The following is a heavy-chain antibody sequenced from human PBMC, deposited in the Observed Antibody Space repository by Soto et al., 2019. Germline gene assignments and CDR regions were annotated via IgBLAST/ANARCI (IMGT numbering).Heavy chain of an antibody. Sequence: QVQLVQSGAEVKKPGSSVKVSCKASGGTFSSYAISWVRQAPGQGLEWMGGIIPIFGTANYAQKFQGRVTIPXXEXTXXAYMELSSLRSEDTAVYYCARVLFDPKSIRNGMDVWGQGTTVTVSS. J-gene: IGHJ6*02. CDR3: ARVLFDPKSIRNGMDV. CDR1: GGTFSSYA. CDR2: IIPIFGTA. V-gene: IGHV1-69*05. D-gene: IGHD2-2*02.